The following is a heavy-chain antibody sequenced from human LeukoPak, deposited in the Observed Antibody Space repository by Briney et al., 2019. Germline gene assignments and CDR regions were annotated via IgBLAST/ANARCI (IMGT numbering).Heavy chain of an antibody. CDR1: GGSISSSSYY. CDR2: IYSSGST. D-gene: IGHD5-24*01. Sequence: SETLSLTCTVSGGSISSSSYYWGWLRQPPGKGLEWIGSIYSSGSTSYNPSLKSRVTMSVDTSKNQFSLELSSVTAADTAVYYCARTLGRRDGYTRFDAFAIWGQGTMVTVSS. J-gene: IGHJ3*02. V-gene: IGHV4-39*07. CDR3: ARTLGRRDGYTRFDAFAI.